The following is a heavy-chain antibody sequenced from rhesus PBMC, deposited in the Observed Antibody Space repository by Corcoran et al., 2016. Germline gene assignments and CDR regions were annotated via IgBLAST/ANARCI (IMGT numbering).Heavy chain of an antibody. Sequence: VQLVEYGGGLSKPGGSLRLCCAASGFTFSSSCMNLVRQTPGQRLEWISAIHSGGVTTYYADPVNGRFTIATDNSKNTLVLQMNSLRAEDTAVYYFARGYSGSVSAFDFWGQGLRVTVSS. J-gene: IGHJ3*01. CDR1: GFTFSSSC. D-gene: IGHD6-25*01. V-gene: IGHV3S42*01. CDR2: IHSGGVTT. CDR3: ARGYSGSVSAFDF.